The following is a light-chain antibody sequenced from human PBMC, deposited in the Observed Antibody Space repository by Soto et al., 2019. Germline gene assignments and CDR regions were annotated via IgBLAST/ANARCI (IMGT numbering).Light chain of an antibody. CDR2: EVT. CDR3: CSYAGSDTYVL. V-gene: IGLV2-23*02. CDR1: SSDVGRYNL. J-gene: IGLJ3*02. Sequence: QSALTQPASVSGSPGQSITISCSGTSSDVGRYNLVSWYQQHPGKAPKLMIYEVTTRPSGISPRFSDSKSGNTASLTISGLQAEDEADYYCCSYAGSDTYVLFGGGTKLTVL.